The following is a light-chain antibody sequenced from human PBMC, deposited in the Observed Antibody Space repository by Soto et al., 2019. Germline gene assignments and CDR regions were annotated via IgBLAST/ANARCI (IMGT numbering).Light chain of an antibody. Sequence: DIQMAQSPSSLSASVLDRFTITCRASQIISSYLNWYQQKPGKAPKLLIYAASSLQSGVPSRFSGSGSGTDFTLTISSLQPEDFATYYCQQSYSTSITFGQGTRLEIK. V-gene: IGKV1-39*01. CDR2: AAS. J-gene: IGKJ5*01. CDR1: QIISSY. CDR3: QQSYSTSIT.